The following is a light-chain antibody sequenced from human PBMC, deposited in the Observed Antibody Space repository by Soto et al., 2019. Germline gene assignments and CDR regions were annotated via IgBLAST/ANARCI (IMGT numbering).Light chain of an antibody. V-gene: IGLV2-14*01. CDR2: GVK. Sequence: QSALTQPASVSGSPGQSITISCTGSGRDIGAYDYVSWYQQHPGKAPKLIIYGVKNRPSGVSNRFSASKSAFTASLTISGLQTEDEADHYCSSYTTSYFYVFGPGTKVTVL. CDR3: SSYTTSYFYV. J-gene: IGLJ1*01. CDR1: GRDIGAYDY.